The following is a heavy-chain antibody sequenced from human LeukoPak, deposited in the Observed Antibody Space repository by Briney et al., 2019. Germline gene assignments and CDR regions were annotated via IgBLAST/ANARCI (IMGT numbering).Heavy chain of an antibody. J-gene: IGHJ3*02. V-gene: IGHV4-39*07. Sequence: SETLSLTCTVSGGSISSSSYYWGWIRQPPGKGLEWIGSIYYSGSTYYNPSLKSRVTISVDTSKNQFSLKLSSVTAADTAVYYCARSTWSWGAFDIWGQGTMVTVSS. CDR1: GGSISSSSYY. CDR3: ARSTWSWGAFDI. CDR2: IYYSGST. D-gene: IGHD2-21*01.